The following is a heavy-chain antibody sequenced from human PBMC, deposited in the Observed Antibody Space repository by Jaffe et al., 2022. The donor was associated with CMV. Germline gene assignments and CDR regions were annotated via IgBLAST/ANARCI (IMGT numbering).Heavy chain of an antibody. CDR1: GGSITNSHYY. CDR3: ARQRCVGGNCYSRADVFDI. V-gene: IGHV4-39*01. CDR2: IYYSGNS. Sequence: QLQLRESGPGLVKPSETLSLTCTVSGGSITNSHYYWGWIRQPPGTGLQWIGNIYYSGNSYSSSSLKSRVTITVDTSKNQFSLKLNSVTAADTALYFCARQRCVGGNCYSRADVFDIWGQGTMVSVSS. J-gene: IGHJ3*02. D-gene: IGHD2-15*01.